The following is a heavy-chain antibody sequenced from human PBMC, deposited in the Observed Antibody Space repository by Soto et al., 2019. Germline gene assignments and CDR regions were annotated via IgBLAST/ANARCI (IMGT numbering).Heavy chain of an antibody. J-gene: IGHJ4*02. D-gene: IGHD5-18*01. V-gene: IGHV5-51*01. CDR3: ARYQTRETWIQLWLLLDY. CDR1: GYSFTSYW. Sequence: ECLKISCKGSGYSFTSYWIGWVRQMPGKGLEWMGIIYPGDSDTRYSPSFQGQVTISADKSISTAYLQWSSLKASDTAMYYCARYQTRETWIQLWLLLDYWGQGTLVTVSS. CDR2: IYPGDSDT.